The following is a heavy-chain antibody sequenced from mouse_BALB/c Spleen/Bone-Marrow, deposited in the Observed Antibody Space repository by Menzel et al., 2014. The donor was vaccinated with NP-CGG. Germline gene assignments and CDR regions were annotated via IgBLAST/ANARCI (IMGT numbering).Heavy chain of an antibody. Sequence: VQLQQSGPGLVEPSQSLSLTCSVTGHSITSGYYWNWIRQFPGNKLEWMGYISYDGSNNYNPSLKSRISITRDTSKNQFFLKLNSVTTEDTATYYCARGGDGKGFAYWGQGTLVTVSA. D-gene: IGHD2-1*01. J-gene: IGHJ3*01. CDR3: ARGGDGKGFAY. CDR2: ISYDGSN. CDR1: GHSITSGYY. V-gene: IGHV3-6*02.